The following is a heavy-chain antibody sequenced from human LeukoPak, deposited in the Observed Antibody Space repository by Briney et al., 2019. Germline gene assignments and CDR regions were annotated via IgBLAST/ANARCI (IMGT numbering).Heavy chain of an antibody. V-gene: IGHV4-59*04. J-gene: IGHJ4*02. Sequence: SETLSLTCTVSGGSISSYYWSWIRQPPGKGLEWIGYIYHSGSTYYNPSLKSRVTISVDRSKNQFSLKLSSMTAADTAVYYCARVGWNDLPDYWGQGTLVTVSS. CDR3: ARVGWNDLPDY. CDR1: GGSISSYY. CDR2: IYHSGST. D-gene: IGHD1-1*01.